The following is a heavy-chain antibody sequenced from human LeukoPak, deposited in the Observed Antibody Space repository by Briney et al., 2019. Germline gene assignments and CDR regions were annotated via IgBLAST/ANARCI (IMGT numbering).Heavy chain of an antibody. J-gene: IGHJ3*02. Sequence: GGSLRLSCAASGFTFSSYDMSWVRQAPGKGLEWVSSISGSGGSTYYADSLKGRFTISRDNSKNTLYLKMNSLRAEDTAVYYCPQDPRSGGSCYDLSVCWAFAIWGQGTMVTVSS. CDR1: GFTFSSYD. V-gene: IGHV3-23*01. CDR3: PQDPRSGGSCYDLSVCWAFAI. D-gene: IGHD2-15*01. CDR2: ISGSGGST.